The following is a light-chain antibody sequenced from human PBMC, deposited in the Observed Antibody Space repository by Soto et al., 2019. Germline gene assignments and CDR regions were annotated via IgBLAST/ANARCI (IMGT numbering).Light chain of an antibody. Sequence: DIQMTQSPSTLSASVGDRVTMTCRASQNVNMWLAWYQHKPGKAPKPLIFKASTLESGVPPRFSGTGYGTEFTLTISRLQPDDFATYYCQQYKSYSGLSFGGGTKVEIK. CDR2: KAS. CDR3: QQYKSYSGLS. V-gene: IGKV1-5*03. J-gene: IGKJ4*01. CDR1: QNVNMW.